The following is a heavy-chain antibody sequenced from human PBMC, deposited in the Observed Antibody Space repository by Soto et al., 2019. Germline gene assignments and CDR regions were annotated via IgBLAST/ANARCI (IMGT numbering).Heavy chain of an antibody. CDR2: ISGSGGRS. CDR3: AKAYFVWSSEQPYYFDY. Sequence: EVQLLASGGGLVQPGGSLSLSCAASGFTFSNYAMTWVRQGPGKGLEWVSGISGSGGRSYYADSVKGRFTISRDNSKSTLYLQMNSLRAEDTAVYYCAKAYFVWSSEQPYYFDYWGQGTLVTVSS. J-gene: IGHJ4*02. V-gene: IGHV3-23*01. D-gene: IGHD3-16*01. CDR1: GFTFSNYA.